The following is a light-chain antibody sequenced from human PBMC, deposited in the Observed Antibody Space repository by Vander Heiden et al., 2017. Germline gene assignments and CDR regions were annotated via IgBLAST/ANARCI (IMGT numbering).Light chain of an antibody. CDR1: SSHIGSNY. CDR2: RNN. J-gene: IGLJ1*01. CDR3: AAWDDSLSGCYV. V-gene: IGLV1-47*01. Sequence: QSVLTQPPRASGTPGQRVTISWSGSSSHIGSNYVYWYQQLPGTAPKHLIYRNNQRPSGVPARFSGSKSGTSASLAISGLRSEDEADYYCAAWDDSLSGCYVFGTGTKVTVL.